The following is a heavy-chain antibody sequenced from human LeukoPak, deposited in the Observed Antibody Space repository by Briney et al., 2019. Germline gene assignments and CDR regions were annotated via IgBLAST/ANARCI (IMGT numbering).Heavy chain of an antibody. V-gene: IGHV3-21*01. J-gene: IGHJ5*02. D-gene: IGHD6-13*01. Sequence: GGSLRLSCAASGFTFSSYSMNWVRQAPGKGLEWVSSISSSSYIYYADSVKGRFTISRDNAKNSLYLQMNSLRADDTAVYYCARYSSSSSVVALGQGALVTVSS. CDR2: ISSSSYI. CDR3: ARYSSSSSVVA. CDR1: GFTFSSYS.